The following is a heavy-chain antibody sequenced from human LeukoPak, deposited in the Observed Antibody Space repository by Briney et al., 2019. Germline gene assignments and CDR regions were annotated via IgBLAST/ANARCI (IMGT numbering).Heavy chain of an antibody. CDR3: VREWGAVGPINY. CDR2: IYYSGST. CDR1: GDSISSYY. Sequence: SETLSLTCTVSGDSISSYYWSWIRQPPGKVLEWIGYIYYSGSTNYNPSLKSRVTISVDTSKNQFSLKLSSVTAADTAVYYCVREWGAVGPINYWGQGTLVTVSS. J-gene: IGHJ4*02. D-gene: IGHD3-16*01. V-gene: IGHV4-59*01.